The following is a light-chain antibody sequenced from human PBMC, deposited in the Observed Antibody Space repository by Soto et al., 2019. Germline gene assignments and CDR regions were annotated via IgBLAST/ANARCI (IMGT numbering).Light chain of an antibody. CDR2: EVS. V-gene: IGLV2-8*01. Sequence: QSALTQPPSASGSPGQSVTIPCSGTSSDTGDYNYVSWYQQHPGKAPKLMIYEVSKRPSGVPDRFSGSKSGNTASLTVSGLQAEDEADYYCSSYAGSDNYVFGTGTKVTV. CDR1: SSDTGDYNY. J-gene: IGLJ1*01. CDR3: SSYAGSDNYV.